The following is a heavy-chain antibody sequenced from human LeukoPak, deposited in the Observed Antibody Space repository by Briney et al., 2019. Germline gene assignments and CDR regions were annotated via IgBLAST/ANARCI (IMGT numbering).Heavy chain of an antibody. CDR2: ISGSGGST. J-gene: IGHJ4*02. CDR3: ARVSVGATDY. V-gene: IGHV3-23*01. CDR1: GFTFSSYA. Sequence: GGSLRLSCAASGFTFSSYAMSWVRQAPGKGLEWVSAISGSGGSTYYADSVKGRFTISRDNSKNTLYLQMGSLRAEDMAVYYCARVSVGATDYWGQGTLVTVSS. D-gene: IGHD1-26*01.